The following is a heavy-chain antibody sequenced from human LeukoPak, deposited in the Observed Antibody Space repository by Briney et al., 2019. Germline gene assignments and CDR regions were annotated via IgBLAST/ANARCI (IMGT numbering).Heavy chain of an antibody. CDR2: ISSSGSTI. CDR3: ARGRRDGYNLLDAFDI. D-gene: IGHD5-24*01. CDR1: GFTFSDYY. Sequence: PGGSLRLSCAASGFTFSDYYMSWIRQAPGKGLEWVSYISSSGSTIYYADSVKGRYTISRDNAKNSLFLQMNSLRAEDTAVYYCARGRRDGYNLLDAFDIWGQGTVVTVSS. V-gene: IGHV3-11*04. J-gene: IGHJ3*02.